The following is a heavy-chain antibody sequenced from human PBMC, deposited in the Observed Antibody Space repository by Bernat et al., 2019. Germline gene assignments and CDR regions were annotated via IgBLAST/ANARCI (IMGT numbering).Heavy chain of an antibody. J-gene: IGHJ2*01. Sequence: QVQLQESGPGLVKPSETLSLTCTVSGGSISSYYWSWIRQPPGKGLEWIGSILYSGSTYYNPSLKSRVTISVDRSKNQFSLMLTSVTAADTAVFYCARHIWDGDSSSWYFDVWGRGTLVSVFS. CDR3: ARHIWDGDSSSWYFDV. D-gene: IGHD6-6*01. CDR1: GGSISSYY. CDR2: ILYSGST. V-gene: IGHV4-59*05.